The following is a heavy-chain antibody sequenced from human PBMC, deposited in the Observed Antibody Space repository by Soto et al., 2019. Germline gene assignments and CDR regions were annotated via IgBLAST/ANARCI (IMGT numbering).Heavy chain of an antibody. J-gene: IGHJ6*02. V-gene: IGHV3-23*01. CDR2: ISGSGDCT. CDR3: AKDRDGAAAGPTKFYGMDV. D-gene: IGHD6-13*01. CDR1: GFTFSSYA. Sequence: EVQLLESGGGLVQPGGSLRLSCAASGFTFSSYAMSWVRQGPGKGLEWVSVISGSGDCTYYADSVRGRFTISRDNSKNTLYLQMNSLRAEDTAVYYCAKDRDGAAAGPTKFYGMDVWGQGTTVTVSS.